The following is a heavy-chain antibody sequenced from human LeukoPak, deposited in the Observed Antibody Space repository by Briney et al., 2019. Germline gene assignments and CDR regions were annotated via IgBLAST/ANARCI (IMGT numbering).Heavy chain of an antibody. J-gene: IGHJ4*02. CDR3: ARRNYPYYFDY. D-gene: IGHD4-11*01. CDR1: GASISSTSYC. Sequence: SETLSLTCTVSGASISSTSYCWGWVRQPPGEGLEWIGTLSCDGGTYYNPSLKTGVTTSVDTSNNQFSLRLSSVTAADTAVYYCARRNYPYYFDYWGQGTLVTVSS. V-gene: IGHV4-39*01. CDR2: LSCDGGT.